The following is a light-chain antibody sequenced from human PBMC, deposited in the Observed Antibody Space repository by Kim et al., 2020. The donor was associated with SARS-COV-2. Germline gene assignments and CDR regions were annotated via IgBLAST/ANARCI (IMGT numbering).Light chain of an antibody. V-gene: IGKV1-33*01. CDR3: QQYDNLPPGLT. CDR2: DAS. Sequence: VGDRVTITCQASQDISNYLNWYQQKPGKAPKLLIYDASNLETGVPSRFSGSGSGTDFTFTISSLQPEDIATYYCQQYDNLPPGLTFGGGTKVDIK. J-gene: IGKJ4*01. CDR1: QDISNY.